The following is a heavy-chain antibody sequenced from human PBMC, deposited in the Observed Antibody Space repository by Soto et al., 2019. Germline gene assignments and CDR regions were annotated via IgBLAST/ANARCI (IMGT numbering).Heavy chain of an antibody. Sequence: PSETLSLTCVVYGGAFSGFYWTWIRQPPGKGLEWIGEIDHSESTNYNPPLKSRVTISVDTSKNQVSLKLSSVTAADTAVYYCARGRSSWYRRGSYYYYGMDVWGQGTAVTVSS. CDR2: IDHSEST. CDR3: ARGRSSWYRRGSYYYYGMDV. CDR1: GGAFSGFY. J-gene: IGHJ6*02. D-gene: IGHD6-13*01. V-gene: IGHV4-34*01.